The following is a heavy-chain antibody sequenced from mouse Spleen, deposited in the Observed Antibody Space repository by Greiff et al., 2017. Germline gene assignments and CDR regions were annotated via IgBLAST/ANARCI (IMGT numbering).Heavy chain of an antibody. V-gene: IGHV8-12*01. Sequence: QVQLKESGPGILQSSQTLSLTCSFSGFSLSTSGMGVSWIRQPSGKGLEWLAHIYWDDDKRYNPSLKSRLTISKDTSRNQVFLKITSVDTADTATYYCARREGLNWYFDVWGAGTTVTVSS. J-gene: IGHJ1*01. CDR1: GFSLSTSGMG. CDR2: IYWDDDK. CDR3: ARREGLNWYFDV. D-gene: IGHD6-2*01.